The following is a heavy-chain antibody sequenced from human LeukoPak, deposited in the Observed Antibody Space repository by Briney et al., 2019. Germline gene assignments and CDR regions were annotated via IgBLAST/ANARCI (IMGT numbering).Heavy chain of an antibody. Sequence: GGSLRLSCAASGFTFSTYAMYWVRQAPGKGLEWVALILNDGSNKYYADSVKGRFTISRDNSKNTLYLQMNSLRLEDTAVYYCARAQWLVHDAFDIWGQGTMVTVSS. CDR3: ARAQWLVHDAFDI. CDR2: ILNDGSNK. V-gene: IGHV3-30-3*01. CDR1: GFTFSTYA. D-gene: IGHD6-19*01. J-gene: IGHJ3*02.